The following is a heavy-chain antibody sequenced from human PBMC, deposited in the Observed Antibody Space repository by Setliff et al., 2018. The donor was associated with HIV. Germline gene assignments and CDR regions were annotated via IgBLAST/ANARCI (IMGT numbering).Heavy chain of an antibody. CDR1: GGSVSSGRYY. CDR3: AAGLHYYDSTGYPLTFDY. J-gene: IGHJ4*02. V-gene: IGHV4-39*01. Sequence: PSETLSLTCSVSGGSVSSGRYYWGWIRQPPGKGLEWIGTLYFTGSTYYNPSLKSRVTISVDTSKNQFSLKLSSVTAADTAVYYCAAGLHYYDSTGYPLTFDYWGQGALVTVSS. D-gene: IGHD3-22*01. CDR2: LYFTGST.